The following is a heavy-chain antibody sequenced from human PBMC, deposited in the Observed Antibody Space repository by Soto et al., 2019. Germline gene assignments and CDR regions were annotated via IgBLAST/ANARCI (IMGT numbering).Heavy chain of an antibody. Sequence: QLQLQESGPGLVKPSETLSLTCTVSGGSISSSSYYWGWIRQPPGKGLEWIGSIYYSGSTYYNPSLKSRVTISVDTSKNQFSLKLSSVTAADTAVYYCARRTHGIVVPGGWDWGQGTLVTVSS. CDR3: ARRTHGIVVPGGWD. V-gene: IGHV4-39*01. CDR2: IYYSGST. CDR1: GGSISSSSYY. D-gene: IGHD3-22*01. J-gene: IGHJ4*02.